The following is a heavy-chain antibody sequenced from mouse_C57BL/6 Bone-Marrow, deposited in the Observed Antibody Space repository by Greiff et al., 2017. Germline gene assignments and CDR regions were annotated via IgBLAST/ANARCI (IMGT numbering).Heavy chain of an antibody. CDR1: GFTFSDYG. CDR3: ASGIYWYFDV. Sequence: EVKLVESGGGLVKPGGSLKLSCAASGFTFSDYGMHWVRQAPEKGLEWVAYISSGSSTIYYADTVKGRFTISRDNAKNTLFLQMTSLRSEDTAMYYCASGIYWYFDVCGTGTTVTVSS. V-gene: IGHV5-17*01. J-gene: IGHJ1*03. CDR2: ISSGSSTI.